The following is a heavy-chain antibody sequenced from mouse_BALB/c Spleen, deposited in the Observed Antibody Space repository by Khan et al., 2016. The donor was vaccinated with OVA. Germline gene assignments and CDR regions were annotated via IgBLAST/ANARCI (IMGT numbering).Heavy chain of an antibody. CDR3: ARVYRGDFDY. CDR1: GYSITSDYA. Sequence: EVRLQESGPGLVKPSQSLSLTCTVTGYSITSDYAWNWIRQFPGNKLEWMGYIRYSGDTNYNPSLRSRISITRDTSKNQFFLQFNSVTTEDTATFYCARVYRGDFDYWGQGTTLTVSS. D-gene: IGHD1-1*01. J-gene: IGHJ2*01. CDR2: IRYSGDT. V-gene: IGHV3-2*02.